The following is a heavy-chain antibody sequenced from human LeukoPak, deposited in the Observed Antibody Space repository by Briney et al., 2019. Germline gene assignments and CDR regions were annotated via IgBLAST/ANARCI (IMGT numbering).Heavy chain of an antibody. CDR2: INPNSGVT. CDR3: SREDY. CDR1: GYTFIDYY. Sequence: ASVKVSCKASGYTFIDYYLQWGRQAPGQGLEWVGWINPNSGVTNYAQKFQGRVSMTSDTSISTVYMELSRLRSDDTAVYYCSREDYWGQGTLVTVSS. J-gene: IGHJ4*02. V-gene: IGHV1-2*02.